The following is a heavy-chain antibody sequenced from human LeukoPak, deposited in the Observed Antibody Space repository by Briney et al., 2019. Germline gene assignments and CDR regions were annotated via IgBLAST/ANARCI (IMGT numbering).Heavy chain of an antibody. J-gene: IGHJ4*02. CDR3: VHTIAVAGNY. CDR1: GGSISSSNW. CDR2: IYHSGST. Sequence: TSETLSLTCAVSGGSISSSNWWSWVRQPPGKGREWIGEIYHSGSTNYNPSLKSRVTISVDKSKNQFSLKLSSVTAADTAVYYCVHTIAVAGNYWGQGTLVTVSS. D-gene: IGHD6-19*01. V-gene: IGHV4-4*02.